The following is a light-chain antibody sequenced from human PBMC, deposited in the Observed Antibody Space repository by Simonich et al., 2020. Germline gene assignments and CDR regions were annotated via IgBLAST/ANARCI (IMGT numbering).Light chain of an antibody. J-gene: IGLJ3*02. CDR1: IGSIASTY. Sequence: NFMLTQPHSVSASPGNTVTISCTRIIGSIASTYVQWYQQPPGSSPTTMIYEDNQRPSGVPDRFSGAIDSSSTSASLTISGLKTGDEADYYCQSYDSSSWVFGGGTKLTVL. CDR3: QSYDSSSWV. CDR2: EDN. V-gene: IGLV6-57*01.